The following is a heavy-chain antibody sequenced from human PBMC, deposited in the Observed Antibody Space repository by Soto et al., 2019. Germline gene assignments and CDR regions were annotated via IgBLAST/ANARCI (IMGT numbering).Heavy chain of an antibody. D-gene: IGHD2-21*02. J-gene: IGHJ4*02. CDR1: GFTFSKYG. Sequence: PGGSLRLSCAASGFTFSKYGMHWVRQAPGKGLEWVALIWNDGIRKVDVDSVKGRFTVSRDNSKNTLDLQMNNLRDEDTAVYYCARDDDSDANALDYWGPGTLVTVSS. CDR2: IWNDGIRK. V-gene: IGHV3-33*01. CDR3: ARDDDSDANALDY.